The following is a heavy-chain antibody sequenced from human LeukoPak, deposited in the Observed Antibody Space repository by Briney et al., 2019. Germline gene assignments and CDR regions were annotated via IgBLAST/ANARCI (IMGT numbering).Heavy chain of an antibody. V-gene: IGHV4-59*01. CDR2: IYYSGST. Sequence: SETLSLTCAVYGVSFSGYYWSWIRQPPGKGLERIGYIYYSGSTEYNPSLKSRVTISEDTSKNQFSLKVSSVTAADTAVYYCARLYSSAWYVDYWGQGTLVTVSS. J-gene: IGHJ4*02. CDR3: ARLYSSAWYVDY. CDR1: GVSFSGYY. D-gene: IGHD6-19*01.